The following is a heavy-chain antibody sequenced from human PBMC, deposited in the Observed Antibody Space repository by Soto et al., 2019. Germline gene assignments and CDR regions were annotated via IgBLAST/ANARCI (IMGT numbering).Heavy chain of an antibody. Sequence: GGSLRLSCAASGFTFSSYWMSWVRQAPGKGLEWVANIKQDGSEKYYVDSVKGRFTISRDNAKNSLYLQMNSLRAEDTAVYYWARDWGGTTGWYFDYWGQGTLVTVSS. J-gene: IGHJ4*02. CDR3: ARDWGGTTGWYFDY. CDR2: IKQDGSEK. V-gene: IGHV3-7*05. D-gene: IGHD1-1*01. CDR1: GFTFSSYW.